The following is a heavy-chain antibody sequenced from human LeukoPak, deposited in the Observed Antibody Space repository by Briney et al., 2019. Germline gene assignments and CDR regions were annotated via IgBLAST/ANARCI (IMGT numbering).Heavy chain of an antibody. CDR1: GASISSYY. CDR2: IYYSGST. Sequence: SETLSLTCTVSGASISSYYWSWIRQPPGKGLAWIGYIYYSGSTNYNPSLESRVTISVDTSKTQFSLKLSSVTAADTAVYYCARSGYKYGADALDIWGQGTMVTVSS. CDR3: ARSGYKYGADALDI. J-gene: IGHJ3*02. V-gene: IGHV4-59*01. D-gene: IGHD5-18*01.